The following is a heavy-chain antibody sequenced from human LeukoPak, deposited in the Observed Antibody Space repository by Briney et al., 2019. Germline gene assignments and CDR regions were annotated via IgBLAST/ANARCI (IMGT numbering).Heavy chain of an antibody. CDR3: SREGGQGDQSAFDI. D-gene: IGHD2-21*01. CDR2: IRRKRNGYTT. CDR1: GFTFSDYI. V-gene: IGHV3-72*01. J-gene: IGHJ3*02. Sequence: GGSLRLSCAASGFTFSDYILDWVRQAAGKGLEWVGRIRRKRNGYTTEFAASVKRRFTISIYSSENSLYLHMNNLKTEDTAVYHCSREGGQGDQSAFDIWGQGTMVTVSS.